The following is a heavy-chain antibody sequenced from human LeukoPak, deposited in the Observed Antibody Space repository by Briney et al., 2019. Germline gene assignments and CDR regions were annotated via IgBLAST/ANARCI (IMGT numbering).Heavy chain of an antibody. V-gene: IGHV4-59*01. CDR3: ARVGYSDSTVFYY. CDR1: GGSITGYY. D-gene: IGHD2-2*01. Sequence: SETLSLTCTVSGGSITGYYWSWIRQPPGKGLEWIGYIYHSGGTNYSPSLESRVSISVDTSKNQFSLRLSSVTAADTAVYFCARVGYSDSTVFYYWGQGTLVTVSS. J-gene: IGHJ4*02. CDR2: IYHSGGT.